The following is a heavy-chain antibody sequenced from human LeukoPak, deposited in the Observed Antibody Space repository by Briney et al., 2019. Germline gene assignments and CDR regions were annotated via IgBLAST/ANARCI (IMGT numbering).Heavy chain of an antibody. CDR1: GGSFSGYY. V-gene: IGHV4-34*01. J-gene: IGHJ4*02. Sequence: SETLSLTCAVYGGSFSGYYWSWIRQPPGKGLEWIGEINHSGSTNYNPSLKSRVTISVDTSKNQFSLKLSSVTAADTAVYYCAREGIVATTPDYWGQGTLVTVSS. CDR2: INHSGST. CDR3: AREGIVATTPDY. D-gene: IGHD5-12*01.